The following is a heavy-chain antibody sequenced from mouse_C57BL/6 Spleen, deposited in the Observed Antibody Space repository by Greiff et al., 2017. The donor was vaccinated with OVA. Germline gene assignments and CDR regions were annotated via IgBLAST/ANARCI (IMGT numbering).Heavy chain of an antibody. D-gene: IGHD1-3*01. J-gene: IGHJ2*01. Sequence: QVQLQQSGAELVRPGTSVKVSCKASGYAFTNYLLEWVKQRPGQGLEWIGVINPGSGGTNYNEKFKGKATLTADKSSSTAYMQLSSLTSEDSAVYFCARWGSSGYFDYGGQGTTLTVSS. CDR2: INPGSGGT. CDR1: GYAFTNYL. CDR3: ARWGSSGYFDY. V-gene: IGHV1-54*01.